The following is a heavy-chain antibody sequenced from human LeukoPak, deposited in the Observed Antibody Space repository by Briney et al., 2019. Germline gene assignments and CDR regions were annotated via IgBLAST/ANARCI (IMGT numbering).Heavy chain of an antibody. D-gene: IGHD6-19*01. CDR1: GGSFSSGSYY. J-gene: IGHJ4*02. CDR3: AREAGSSGSFDY. Sequence: PSETLSLTCTVSGGSFSSGSYYWSWIRQPPGKGLEWIGYIYYSGSTKYNPSLKSRVTISADTSKNQFSLKLTSVTAADTAVYYCAREAGSSGSFDYWGQGTLVTVSS. CDR2: IYYSGST. V-gene: IGHV4-61*01.